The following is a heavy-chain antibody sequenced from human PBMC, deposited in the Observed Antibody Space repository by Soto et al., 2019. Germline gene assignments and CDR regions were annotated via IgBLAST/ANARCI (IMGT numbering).Heavy chain of an antibody. Sequence: SGPTLVNPTQTLTLTCTFSGFSLSTSGMCVSWIRQPPGKALEWLARIDWDDDKYYSTSLKTRLTISKDTSKNQVVLTMTNMDPVDTATYYCARRAPGPGEDYMDVWGKGTTVTVSS. D-gene: IGHD1-26*01. CDR3: ARRAPGPGEDYMDV. J-gene: IGHJ6*03. CDR2: IDWDDDK. CDR1: GFSLSTSGMC. V-gene: IGHV2-70*11.